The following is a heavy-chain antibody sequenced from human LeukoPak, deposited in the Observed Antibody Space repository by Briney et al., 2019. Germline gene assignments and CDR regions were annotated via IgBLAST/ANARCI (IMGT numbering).Heavy chain of an antibody. J-gene: IGHJ4*02. Sequence: GGSPRLSCAASGFTFSSYSMNWVRQAPGKGLEWVSSISSSSSYIYYADSVKGRFTISRDNAKNSLYLQMNSLRAEDTAVYYCASPPDDYSNYGYYWGQGTLVTVSS. D-gene: IGHD4-11*01. CDR3: ASPPDDYSNYGYY. CDR2: ISSSSSYI. CDR1: GFTFSSYS. V-gene: IGHV3-21*01.